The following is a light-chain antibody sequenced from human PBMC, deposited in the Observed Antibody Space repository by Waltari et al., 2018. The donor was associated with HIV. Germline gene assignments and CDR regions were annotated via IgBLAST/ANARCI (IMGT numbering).Light chain of an antibody. V-gene: IGLV10-54*01. CDR1: KNNVGFQG. CDR2: RGN. CDR3: SSWGTRLNGWV. Sequence: QAGLTQPPSVSKALGQTATPTCTADKNNVGFQGAAGLKHHLGHPPKLLSYRGNNRPSGVPDRFSASTSGKTASLNITGLQADDEAYYYCSSWGTRLNGWVVGGGTHLTVL. J-gene: IGLJ3*02.